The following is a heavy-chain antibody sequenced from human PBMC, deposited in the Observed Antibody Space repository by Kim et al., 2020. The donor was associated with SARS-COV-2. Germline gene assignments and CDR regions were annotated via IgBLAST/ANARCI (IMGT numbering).Heavy chain of an antibody. CDR1: GFTFSSYA. Sequence: GGSLRLSCAASGFTFSSYAMSWVRQAPGKGLEWVSAVTSSGSNTYYADSMKGRFTISRDNSKNMLYLHMNSLGANDTAVYHCVKGSSYFDYWGQGTLVTV. CDR3: VKGSSYFDY. CDR2: VTSSGSNT. V-gene: IGHV3-23*01. J-gene: IGHJ4*02.